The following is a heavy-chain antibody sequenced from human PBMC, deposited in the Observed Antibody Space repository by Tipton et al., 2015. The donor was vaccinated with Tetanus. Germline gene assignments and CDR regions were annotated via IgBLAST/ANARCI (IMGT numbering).Heavy chain of an antibody. J-gene: IGHJ4*02. CDR2: IYHTGST. Sequence: LRLSCAVSGALLSTGGYSWGWIRQSPGQGLEWIGYIYHTGSTYYNPSLRSRVTISAVGSKNHISLKLTAVTAADAGVYFCVRGRGSGAQSFGFEHWGRGPQVIVSS. D-gene: IGHD3-10*01. V-gene: IGHV4-30-2*06. CDR3: VRGRGSGAQSFGFEH. CDR1: GALLSTGGYS.